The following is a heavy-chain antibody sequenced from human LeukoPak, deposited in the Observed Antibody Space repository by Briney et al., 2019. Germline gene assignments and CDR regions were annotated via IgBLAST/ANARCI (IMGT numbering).Heavy chain of an antibody. V-gene: IGHV3-74*01. CDR1: GFTFGNYW. Sequence: GGSLRLSCAGTGFTFGNYWVHWVRQAPGKGLVWVSRINPDGSYTSSADSVKGRFTISRDNAKNTLYLQMNSLRAEDTAVYCCAKGMGYSSDYGMDVWGQGTTVTVSS. J-gene: IGHJ6*02. D-gene: IGHD6-25*01. CDR2: INPDGSYT. CDR3: AKGMGYSSDYGMDV.